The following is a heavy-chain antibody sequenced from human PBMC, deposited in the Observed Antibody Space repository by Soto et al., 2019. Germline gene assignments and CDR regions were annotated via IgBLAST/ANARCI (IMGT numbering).Heavy chain of an antibody. J-gene: IGHJ4*02. D-gene: IGHD6-19*01. Sequence: EVQLLESGGGLVQPGGSLRLSCAASGFTFSSYAMSWVRQAPGKGLEWVSAISGSGGSTYYADSVKGRFTISRDNSKNTLYLQMNSLRAADTAVYYCAKDRVYSSGWYVGDYWGQGTLVTVSS. V-gene: IGHV3-23*01. CDR1: GFTFSSYA. CDR3: AKDRVYSSGWYVGDY. CDR2: ISGSGGST.